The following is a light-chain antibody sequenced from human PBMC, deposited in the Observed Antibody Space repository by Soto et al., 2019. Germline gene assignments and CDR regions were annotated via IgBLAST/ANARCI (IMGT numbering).Light chain of an antibody. CDR1: QSVTSSY. V-gene: IGKV3-20*01. Sequence: EIVLTQSPGTLSLSPGERATLFCRASQSVTSSYFAWYQHKPGQAPRLLIYAASDRATGIPDRFIGSGSVTNFTLTITRLEPEDFAVYYCQHYGPSPGYTFGQGTKLEI. CDR3: QHYGPSPGYT. CDR2: AAS. J-gene: IGKJ2*01.